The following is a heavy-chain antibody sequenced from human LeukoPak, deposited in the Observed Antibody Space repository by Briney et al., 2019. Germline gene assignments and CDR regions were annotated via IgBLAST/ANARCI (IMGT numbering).Heavy chain of an antibody. CDR1: GDSISGDY. Sequence: SETLSLTCNVSGDSISGDYWSWIRQSPGKGLEWIGYFHHTAGTRYNPSLQSRVTISIDTSRNHFSLKLNSLSAADTAVYFCARLLDYDSSGDPDTFDIWGQGTMVTVSS. V-gene: IGHV4-59*08. J-gene: IGHJ3*02. CDR3: ARLLDYDSSGDPDTFDI. CDR2: FHHTAGT. D-gene: IGHD3-22*01.